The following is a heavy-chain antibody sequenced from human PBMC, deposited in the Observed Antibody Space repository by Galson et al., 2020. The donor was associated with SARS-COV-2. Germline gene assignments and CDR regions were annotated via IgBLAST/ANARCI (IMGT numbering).Heavy chain of an antibody. D-gene: IGHD3-16*01. V-gene: IGHV3-30*18. J-gene: IGHJ4*02. CDR3: AKAGEGTTSYDLDY. Sequence: GGSLRLSCAASGFTFNNYGMHWVRQAPGKGLEWVAVISYDGSNKYYADSVKGRFTLSRDNSKNTLYLQMNSLRAEDTALYYCAKAGEGTTSYDLDYWGQGTLVTVSS. CDR1: GFTFNNYG. CDR2: ISYDGSNK.